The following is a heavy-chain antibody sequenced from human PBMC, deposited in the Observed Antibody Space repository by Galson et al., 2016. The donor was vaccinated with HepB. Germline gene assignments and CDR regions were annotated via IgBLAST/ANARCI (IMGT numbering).Heavy chain of an antibody. CDR3: ARGVSSALILLYFDL. CDR2: ISYDGHTK. J-gene: IGHJ2*01. CDR1: EFSNYA. Sequence: SLRLSCAASEFSNYAMHWVRQAPGKGLEWVGLISYDGHTKYYADSVKGRLTISRDNSKNTLYLQMNSLRAEDTAVYYCARGVSSALILLYFDLWGRGTLVTVSS. V-gene: IGHV3-30*04. D-gene: IGHD6-6*01.